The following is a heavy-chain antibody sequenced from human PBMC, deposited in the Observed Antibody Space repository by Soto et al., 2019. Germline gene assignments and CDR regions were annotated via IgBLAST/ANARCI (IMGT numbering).Heavy chain of an antibody. CDR2: ISYDGSNK. D-gene: IGHD6-13*01. Sequence: PGGSLRLSCAASGFTFSSYGMHWVRQAPGKGLEWVAVISYDGSNKYYADSVKGRFTISRDNSKNTLYLQMNSLRAEDTAVYYFAKDRIAAVFDYWGQGTLVTVFS. CDR1: GFTFSSYG. J-gene: IGHJ4*02. V-gene: IGHV3-30*18. CDR3: AKDRIAAVFDY.